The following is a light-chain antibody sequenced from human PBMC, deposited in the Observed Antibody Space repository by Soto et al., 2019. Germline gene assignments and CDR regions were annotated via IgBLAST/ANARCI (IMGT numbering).Light chain of an antibody. CDR2: GAF. V-gene: IGKV3-20*01. CDR1: QSVSSNY. J-gene: IGKJ1*01. Sequence: EIVLTQSPCTLSLSPGERATFSCRASQSVSSNYLAWYQQKPGQAPRLLIYGAFKRATGIPDRFSGSGSGTDFTLTISRMEPEDFEVYCCQQYGSSPRTFGQGTKVDIK. CDR3: QQYGSSPRT.